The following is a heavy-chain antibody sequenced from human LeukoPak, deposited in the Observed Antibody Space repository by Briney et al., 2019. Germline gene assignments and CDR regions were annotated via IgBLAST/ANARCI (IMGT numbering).Heavy chain of an antibody. CDR2: IFYSGSI. CDR1: GGSISTYNW. J-gene: IGHJ4*02. Sequence: SETLSLTCAVSGGSISTYNWWSWVRQPPGKGLEWIGEIFYSGSINYNPSLKSRVTLSLDKSKNQFSLKLSSVTAADTAVYYCARGPQGYCSSTSCYFRRSSGWARGFDYWGQGTLVTVSS. CDR3: ARGPQGYCSSTSCYFRRSSGWARGFDY. D-gene: IGHD2-2*01. V-gene: IGHV4-4*02.